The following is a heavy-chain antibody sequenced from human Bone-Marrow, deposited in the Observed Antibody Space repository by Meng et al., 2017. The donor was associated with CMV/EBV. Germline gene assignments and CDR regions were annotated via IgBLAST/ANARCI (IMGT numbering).Heavy chain of an antibody. J-gene: IGHJ4*02. D-gene: IGHD4-11*01. V-gene: IGHV1-69*08. CDR3: ARDGYSPFDH. CDR2: VIPIYGRT. CDR1: GDTSSSSI. Sequence: SCKASGDTSSSSIINWVRQAPGQGLEWMGRVIPIYGRTNYAQRFQGRVSITADKSTTTAYMELSSLTSEDTAVYYCARDGYSPFDHWGQGTLVTVSS.